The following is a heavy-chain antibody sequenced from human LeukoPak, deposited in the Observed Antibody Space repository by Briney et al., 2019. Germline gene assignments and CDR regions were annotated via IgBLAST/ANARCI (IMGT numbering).Heavy chain of an antibody. Sequence: GGSLRLSCAASGFTFSSYAMNWVRQAPGKGLEWVSAISGSGVSTYYADSVKGRFIISRDTSKNTLYLQMNSLRAEDTAVYYCAKPRSTVTYWYFDLWGRGTLVTVSS. CDR1: GFTFSSYA. CDR2: ISGSGVST. J-gene: IGHJ2*01. D-gene: IGHD4-17*01. CDR3: AKPRSTVTYWYFDL. V-gene: IGHV3-23*01.